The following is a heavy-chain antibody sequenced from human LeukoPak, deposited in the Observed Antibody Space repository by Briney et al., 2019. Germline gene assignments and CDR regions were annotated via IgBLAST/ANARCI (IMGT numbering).Heavy chain of an antibody. J-gene: IGHJ5*01. D-gene: IGHD3-22*01. CDR1: GYTFTSYD. Sequence: ASVKVSCKASGYTFTSYDINWVRQATGQGLEWMGWMNPNSGNTGYAQKFQGRITMTRNTSISAAYMELSSLTSEDTAVYYCARDLWNFYDDSGYNRDFDSWGQGTLVTVSS. V-gene: IGHV1-8*01. CDR2: MNPNSGNT. CDR3: ARDLWNFYDDSGYNRDFDS.